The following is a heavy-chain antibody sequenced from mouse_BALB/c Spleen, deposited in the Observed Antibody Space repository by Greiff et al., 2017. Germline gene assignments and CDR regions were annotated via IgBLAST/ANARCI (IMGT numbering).Heavy chain of an antibody. J-gene: IGHJ1*01. CDR1: GFTFSSYT. V-gene: IGHV5-9*03. D-gene: IGHD1-1*01. Sequence: EVHLVESGGGLVKPGGSLKLSCAASGFTFSSYTMSWVRQTPEKRLEWVATISSGGGNTYYPDSVKGRFTISRDNAKNNLYLQMSSLRSEDTALYYCARYYYGSSYWYFDVWGAGTTVTVSS. CDR2: ISSGGGNT. CDR3: ARYYYGSSYWYFDV.